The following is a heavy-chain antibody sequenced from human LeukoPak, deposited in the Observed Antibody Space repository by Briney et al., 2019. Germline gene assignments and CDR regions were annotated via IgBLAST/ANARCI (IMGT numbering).Heavy chain of an antibody. CDR2: IYRSDSDT. V-gene: IGHV5-51*01. CDR3: ARRLYYDESSGYFLYWFDP. CDR1: GYNFTGYW. D-gene: IGHD3-22*01. Sequence: AESLKIPSKGSGYNFTGYWIGWVGQMPRKGVEWLGCIYRSDSDTRYSPSFQGQVTISVDKSHNTAYLQWTSLKGSDSAMYYCARRLYYDESSGYFLYWFDPWGQGTLVTVSS. J-gene: IGHJ5*02.